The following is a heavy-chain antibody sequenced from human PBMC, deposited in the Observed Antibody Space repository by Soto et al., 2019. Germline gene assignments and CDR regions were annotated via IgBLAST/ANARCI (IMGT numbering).Heavy chain of an antibody. J-gene: IGHJ3*02. D-gene: IGHD6-13*01. CDR3: ARRHSAAGDAFDI. CDR2: ISYDGSNK. Sequence: QVQLVESGGGVVQPGRSLRLSCAASGFTFSSYAMHWVRQAPGKGLEWVAVISYDGSNKYYADSVKGRFTISRDNSENTLYLQMNSLRAEDTAVYYCARRHSAAGDAFDIWGQGTMVTVSS. CDR1: GFTFSSYA. V-gene: IGHV3-30-3*01.